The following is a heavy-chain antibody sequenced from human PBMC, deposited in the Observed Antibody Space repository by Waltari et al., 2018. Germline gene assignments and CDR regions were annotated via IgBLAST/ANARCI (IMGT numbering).Heavy chain of an antibody. CDR2: IYYSGST. D-gene: IGHD3-22*01. CDR1: GGSISSYY. J-gene: IGHJ4*02. CDR3: ARVVPLHYYDSSGYFDY. Sequence: QVQLQESGPGLVKPSETLSLTCTVSGGSISSYYWSWIRQPPGKGLEWIGYIYYSGSTNYNPSLKSRVTISVDTSKNQFSLKLSSVTAADTAVYYCARVVPLHYYDSSGYFDYWGQGTLVTVSS. V-gene: IGHV4-59*01.